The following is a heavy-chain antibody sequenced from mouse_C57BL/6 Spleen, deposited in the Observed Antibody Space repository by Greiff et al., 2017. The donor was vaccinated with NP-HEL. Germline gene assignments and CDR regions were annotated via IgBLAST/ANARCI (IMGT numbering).Heavy chain of an antibody. CDR2: IWSGGSR. J-gene: IGHJ4*01. Sequence: VQLQQSGPGLVQPSQSLSITCTVSGFSLTSYGVHWVRQSPGKGLEWLGVIWSGGSRDYNAAVISRLSISKDNSKSQVFFKMNSLQADDTAIYYCATYSNYVDYYAMDDWGQGTSVTVSS. V-gene: IGHV2-2*01. CDR1: GFSLTSYG. CDR3: ATYSNYVDYYAMDD. D-gene: IGHD2-5*01.